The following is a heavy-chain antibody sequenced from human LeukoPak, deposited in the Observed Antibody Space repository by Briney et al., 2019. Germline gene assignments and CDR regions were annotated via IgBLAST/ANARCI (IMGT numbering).Heavy chain of an antibody. CDR3: AKDNQYSAD. CDR2: IRGSGGTT. CDR1: GFTFSSYA. V-gene: IGHV3-23*01. D-gene: IGHD2-21*01. J-gene: IGHJ4*02. Sequence: GGSLRLSCAASGFTFSSYAMSWVRQSPGKGLEWVSVIRGSGGTTYYADSVKGRFTISRDNSKNTLYLQMNSLRAEDSAVYYCAKDNQYSADWGQGTLVTVSS.